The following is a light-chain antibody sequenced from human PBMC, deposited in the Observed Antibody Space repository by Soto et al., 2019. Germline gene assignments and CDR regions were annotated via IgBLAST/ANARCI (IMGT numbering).Light chain of an antibody. CDR1: QYVNIY. CDR3: QQRANWPLT. V-gene: IGKV3-11*01. Sequence: EIVLTQSPGTLSLSPGERVTLSCRASQYVNIYLAWYQQKPGQAPRLLIYDASNRATGVPARFSGSGSGTDFTLTISSLESEDLAVYYCQQRANWPLTFGGGTKVDIK. CDR2: DAS. J-gene: IGKJ4*01.